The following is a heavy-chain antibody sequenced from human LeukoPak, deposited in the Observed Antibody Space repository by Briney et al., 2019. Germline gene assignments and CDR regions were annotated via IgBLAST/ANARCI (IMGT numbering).Heavy chain of an antibody. J-gene: IGHJ3*02. CDR2: ISAYNGNT. D-gene: IGHD3-22*01. CDR3: ARDLFPDSSGFDAFEI. V-gene: IGHV1-18*01. Sequence: ASAEVSCKASGYTFTSYGISWVRQAPGQGLEWMGWISAYNGNTNYAQKLQGRVTMTTDTSTSTAYMELRSLRSDDTAVYYCARDLFPDSSGFDAFEIWGQGTMVTVSS. CDR1: GYTFTSYG.